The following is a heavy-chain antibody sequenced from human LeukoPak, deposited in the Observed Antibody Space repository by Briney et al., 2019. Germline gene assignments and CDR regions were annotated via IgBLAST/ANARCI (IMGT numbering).Heavy chain of an antibody. J-gene: IGHJ4*02. Sequence: GGSLRLSCAASGFTFSSYAMSWVRQAAGKGMEWVSVISASRARTYYADSVTGRFTISRDNSTNTLYLQMNSLRAEDTAVYYCAKEPVHFDYWGQGTLVTVSS. CDR3: AKEPVHFDY. CDR1: GFTFSSYA. CDR2: ISASRART. V-gene: IGHV3-23*01. D-gene: IGHD2-2*01.